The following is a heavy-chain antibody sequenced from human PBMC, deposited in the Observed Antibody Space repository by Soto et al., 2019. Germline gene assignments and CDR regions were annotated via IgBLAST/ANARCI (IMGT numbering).Heavy chain of an antibody. D-gene: IGHD4-17*01. J-gene: IGHJ4*02. V-gene: IGHV3-33*01. CDR1: GFTFSSYG. CDR3: ARDTKYGDESLDY. Sequence: GGSLRLSCAASGFTFSSYGMHWVRQAPGKGLEWVEVIWYDGSNKYYADSVKGRFTISRDNSKNTLYLQMNSLRAEDTAVYYCARDTKYGDESLDYWGQGTLVTVSS. CDR2: IWYDGSNK.